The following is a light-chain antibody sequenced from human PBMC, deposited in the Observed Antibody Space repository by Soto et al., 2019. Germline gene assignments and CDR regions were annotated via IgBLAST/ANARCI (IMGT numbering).Light chain of an antibody. CDR3: QQYNKWPQT. CDR1: QSVGTN. CDR2: GAS. Sequence: EIVMTQSPATLSVSPGERVTLSCKASQSVGTNLAWYQQKPGQAPRLLILGASTRASGIPAKFSGSGSGTEFTLSIGSLQSEDFAVYYCQQYNKWPQTFGQGTRLEIK. J-gene: IGKJ5*01. V-gene: IGKV3-15*01.